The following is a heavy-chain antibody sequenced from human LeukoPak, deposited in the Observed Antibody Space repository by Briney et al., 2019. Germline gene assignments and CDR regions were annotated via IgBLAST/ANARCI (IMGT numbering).Heavy chain of an antibody. CDR3: AKAGDSSGWYDPLDY. Sequence: GRSLRLSCAASGFTFSSYGIHWVRQAPGKGLEWVAVIWYDGSNKYYADSVKGRFTISRDNSKNTLYLQMNSLRAEDTAVYYCAKAGDSSGWYDPLDYWGQGTLVTVSS. CDR1: GFTFSSYG. CDR2: IWYDGSNK. D-gene: IGHD6-19*01. J-gene: IGHJ4*02. V-gene: IGHV3-33*06.